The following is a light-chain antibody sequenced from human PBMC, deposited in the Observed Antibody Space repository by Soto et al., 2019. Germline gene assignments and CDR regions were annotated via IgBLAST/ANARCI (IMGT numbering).Light chain of an antibody. CDR3: MQCQQTFT. CDR2: LGS. Sequence: DIVMTQSPLSLPVTPGEPASISCRSSQSLLHSNGYNYLDWYLQKPGQSPQLLIYLGSNRASGVPDRFSGSGSGTDFTLKISRVEAEDVGVYYCMQCQQTFTFGPGTKVDIK. CDR1: QSLLHSNGYNY. J-gene: IGKJ3*01. V-gene: IGKV2-28*01.